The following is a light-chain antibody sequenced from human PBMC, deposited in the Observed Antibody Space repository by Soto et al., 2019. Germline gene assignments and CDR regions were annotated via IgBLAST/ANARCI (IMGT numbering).Light chain of an antibody. CDR1: QSVINY. J-gene: IGKJ4*01. Sequence: EIVLTQSPATLSLSPGERATLSCRASQSVINYLAWYQQKPGQAPRLLIYDTSNRANGIPARFSGSGSGTDFTLIISSLEPEDFAVYYCQQRANWPLTFGGGTKVEIK. CDR2: DTS. CDR3: QQRANWPLT. V-gene: IGKV3-11*01.